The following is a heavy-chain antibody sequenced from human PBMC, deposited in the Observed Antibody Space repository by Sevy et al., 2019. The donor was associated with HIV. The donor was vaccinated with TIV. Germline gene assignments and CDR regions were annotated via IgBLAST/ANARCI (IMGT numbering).Heavy chain of an antibody. Sequence: GGSLRLSCAASGFTFSSYSMNWVRQAPGKGLEWVSSISSSSSYIYYADSVKGRFTISRDNAKNSLYLQMNSLRAEDTAVYYCAREVLRSYYDFWSGYPRYDAFDIWGQGTMVTVSS. CDR1: GFTFSSYS. CDR3: AREVLRSYYDFWSGYPRYDAFDI. CDR2: ISSSSSYI. J-gene: IGHJ3*02. D-gene: IGHD3-3*01. V-gene: IGHV3-21*01.